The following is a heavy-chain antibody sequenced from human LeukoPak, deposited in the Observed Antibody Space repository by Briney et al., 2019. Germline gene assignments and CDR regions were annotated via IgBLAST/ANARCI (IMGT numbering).Heavy chain of an antibody. D-gene: IGHD3-3*01. J-gene: IGHJ6*03. V-gene: IGHV4-34*01. CDR1: GGSFSDDY. CDR2: ITDSGST. Sequence: KTSETLSLTCAVYGGSFSDDYWSWLRQPPGKGLEWIGDITDSGSTNYNPSLKSRVTISVDTSKNQFSLKLNSVTAADTAVYYCAGAPLMSGHYYYYYYMDVWGNGTTVTVSS. CDR3: AGAPLMSGHYYYYYYMDV.